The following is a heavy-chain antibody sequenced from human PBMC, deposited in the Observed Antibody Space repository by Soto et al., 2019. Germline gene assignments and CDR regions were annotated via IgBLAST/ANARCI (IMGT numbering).Heavy chain of an antibody. CDR1: GFTFNNYA. J-gene: IGHJ4*02. CDR3: AKGRGGSGSLTPRVDF. V-gene: IGHV3-23*01. Sequence: EVQLLESGGGLVQPGGSLRLSCAASGFTFNNYAMTWVRQAPGKGLEWFSAISGGGDTTSYADSVKGRFTVSRDGSKNTLYLQMSSLRAEDTALYYCAKGRGGSGSLTPRVDFWGKGTLVTVSS. CDR2: ISGGGDTT. D-gene: IGHD3-10*01.